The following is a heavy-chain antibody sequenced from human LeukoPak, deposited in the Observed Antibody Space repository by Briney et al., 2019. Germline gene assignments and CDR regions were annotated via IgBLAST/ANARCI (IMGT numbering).Heavy chain of an antibody. CDR2: ISYDGSNK. D-gene: IGHD6-19*01. J-gene: IGHJ5*02. CDR3: AKDQSSGWYPSWFDP. CDR1: GFTFSSYG. Sequence: GRSLRLSCAASGFTFSSYGMHWVRQAPGKGLEWVAVISYDGSNKYYADSVKGRFTISRDNSKNTLYLQMNSLRAEDTAVYYCAKDQSSGWYPSWFDPWGQGTLVTVSS. V-gene: IGHV3-30*18.